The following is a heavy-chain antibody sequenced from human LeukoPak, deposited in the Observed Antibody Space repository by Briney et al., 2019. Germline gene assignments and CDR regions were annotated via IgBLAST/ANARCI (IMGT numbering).Heavy chain of an antibody. CDR2: ISNDGRKK. Sequence: GGSLRLSCAASGSTFSSHWMHGVRHAPGKGLDWVAVISNDGRKKYYADSVKGRFTISRDNSKNTLSLQVSSLRTEDTAVYYCAKDRYSYAFEYSDSWGQGTLVTVSS. V-gene: IGHV3-30*18. D-gene: IGHD5-18*01. CDR1: GSTFSSHW. J-gene: IGHJ4*02. CDR3: AKDRYSYAFEYSDS.